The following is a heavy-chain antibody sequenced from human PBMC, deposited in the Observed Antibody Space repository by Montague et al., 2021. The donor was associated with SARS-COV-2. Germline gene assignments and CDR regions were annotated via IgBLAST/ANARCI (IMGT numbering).Heavy chain of an antibody. V-gene: IGHV4-39*07. CDR3: ARSLDPSGTYYLPY. D-gene: IGHD3-10*01. CDR2: MYYSGST. CDR1: GGSISSSNYY. Sequence: SETLSLTCTASGGSISSSNYYWGWIRQPPGKGLEWIGNMYYSGSTYYNPSLKSRVTISIDTPKNQFSLKLSSVTAADTAVYYCARSLDPSGTYYLPYWGQGTLVTVSS. J-gene: IGHJ4*02.